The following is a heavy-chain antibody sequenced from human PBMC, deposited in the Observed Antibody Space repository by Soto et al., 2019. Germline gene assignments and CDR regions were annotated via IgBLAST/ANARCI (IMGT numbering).Heavy chain of an antibody. CDR3: AGVMTIVTLPNYYYYYGMDV. CDR1: GYTFTSYY. D-gene: IGHD4-4*01. J-gene: IGHJ6*02. CDR2: INPSGGST. Sequence: QVQLVQSGAEVKKPGASVKVSCKASGYTFTSYYMHWVRQAPGQGLEWMGIINPSGGSTSYAQKFQGRVTMTRDTSTSTVYMELSSLRSEDTAVYYCAGVMTIVTLPNYYYYYGMDVWGQGTTVTVSS. V-gene: IGHV1-46*01.